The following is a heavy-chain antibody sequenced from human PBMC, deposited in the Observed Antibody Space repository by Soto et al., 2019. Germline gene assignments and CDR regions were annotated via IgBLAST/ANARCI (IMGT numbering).Heavy chain of an antibody. V-gene: IGHV3-74*01. CDR1: GFTFSSYW. CDR2: INGDGSST. CDR3: ASLSAWHATLDV. Sequence: GGSLRLSCAASGFTFSSYWMHWVRQPPGKGLVWVLQINGDGSSTSYADSVKGRFTISRDNAKNTLFLQINSLRAEDTALYYCASLSAWHATLDVWGQGTMVTVSS. J-gene: IGHJ3*01. D-gene: IGHD6-19*01.